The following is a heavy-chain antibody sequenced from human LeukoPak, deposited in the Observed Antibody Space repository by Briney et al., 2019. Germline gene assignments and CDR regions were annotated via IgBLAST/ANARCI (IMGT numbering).Heavy chain of an antibody. CDR3: ARGHTRLIDY. CDR2: IYYSGST. V-gene: IGHV4-59*12. Sequence: ASETLSLTCTVSGGSISSYYWSWIRQPPGKGLEWIGYIYYSGSTNYNPSLKSRVTISVDTSKNQFSLKLSSVTAADTAVYYCARGHTRLIDYWGQGTLVTVSS. J-gene: IGHJ4*02. CDR1: GGSISSYY.